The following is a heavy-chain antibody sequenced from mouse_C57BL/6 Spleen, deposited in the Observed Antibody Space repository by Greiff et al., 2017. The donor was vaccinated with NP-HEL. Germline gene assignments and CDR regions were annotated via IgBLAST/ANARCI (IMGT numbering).Heavy chain of an antibody. Sequence: EVQLQQSGAELVRPGASVKLSCTASGFNIKDYYMHWVKQRPEQGLEWIGRIDPEDGDTEYAPKFQGKATMTADTSSNTAYLQLSSLTSEDSAVYFCARRDTTIVTPYYFDYWGQGTTLTVSS. J-gene: IGHJ2*01. V-gene: IGHV14-1*01. CDR2: IDPEDGDT. CDR3: ARRDTTIVTPYYFDY. CDR1: GFNIKDYY. D-gene: IGHD2-5*01.